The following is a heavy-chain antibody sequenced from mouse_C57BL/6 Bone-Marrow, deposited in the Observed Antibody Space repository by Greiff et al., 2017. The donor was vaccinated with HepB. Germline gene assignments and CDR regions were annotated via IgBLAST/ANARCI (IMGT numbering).Heavy chain of an antibody. Sequence: VQLQQSGPELVKPGASVKISCKASGYTFTDYYMNWVKQSHGKSLEWIGDINPNNGGTSYNQKFKGKATLTVDKSSSTAYMELRSLTSEDSAVYYCARTIYPWGQGTLVTVSA. CDR3: ARTIYP. CDR1: GYTFTDYY. CDR2: INPNNGGT. V-gene: IGHV1-26*01. J-gene: IGHJ3*01. D-gene: IGHD2-1*01.